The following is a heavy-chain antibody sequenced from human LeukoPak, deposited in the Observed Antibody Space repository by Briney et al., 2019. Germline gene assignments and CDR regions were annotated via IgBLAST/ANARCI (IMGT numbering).Heavy chain of an antibody. CDR1: GGSISSSDW. CDR2: VYHGGST. Sequence: SETLSLTCAVSGGSISSSDWWSWVRQPPGKGLEWIGEVYHGGSTNYNPSLKSRVTISVDKSKNQFSLKLNSVTAADTAVYYCARRFGYGVVGGYFDYWGRGTLVTVSS. V-gene: IGHV4-4*02. CDR3: ARRFGYGVVGGYFDY. J-gene: IGHJ4*02. D-gene: IGHD4/OR15-4a*01.